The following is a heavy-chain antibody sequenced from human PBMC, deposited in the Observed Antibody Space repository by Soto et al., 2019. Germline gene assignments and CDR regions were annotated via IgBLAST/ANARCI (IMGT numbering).Heavy chain of an antibody. D-gene: IGHD1-1*01. Sequence: EVQLVESGGGLVQPGGSLRLSCAASGFTFSSYSMNWVRQAPGKGLEWVSYISSSSSTIYYADSVKGRFTISRDNAKNLLYLQMNSLRDEDTAVYYCASGPRGTLLSGNWFDPWGQGTLVTVSS. CDR2: ISSSSSTI. CDR3: ASGPRGTLLSGNWFDP. V-gene: IGHV3-48*02. CDR1: GFTFSSYS. J-gene: IGHJ5*02.